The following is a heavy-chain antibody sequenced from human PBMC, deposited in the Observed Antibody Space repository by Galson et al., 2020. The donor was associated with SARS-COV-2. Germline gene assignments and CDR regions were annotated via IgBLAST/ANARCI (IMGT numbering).Heavy chain of an antibody. V-gene: IGHV3-74*01. CDR2: INSDGSSA. Sequence: GSLRLSCAASGFTFRTYWMHCVRQVSGKGLEWVSRINSDGSSAIYADSVKGRLTISRDNAMNMLYLHMNSLRVDDTAVYYCAREGEDTWYDYVMDAWGQGTTVTVSS. CDR3: AREGEDTWYDYVMDA. CDR1: GFTFRTYW. D-gene: IGHD3-16*01. J-gene: IGHJ6*02.